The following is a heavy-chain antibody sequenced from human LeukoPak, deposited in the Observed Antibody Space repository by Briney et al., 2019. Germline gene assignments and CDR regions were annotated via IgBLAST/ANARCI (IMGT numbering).Heavy chain of an antibody. Sequence: SETLSLTCTVSDGSISSFYWSWIRQPAGKGLEWIGRIYTSGSTNYNPSLKSRVTMSVDTSKNQFSLTLSSVTAADTAVYYCARSDGYGLVDIWGQGTMVTVSS. V-gene: IGHV4-4*07. D-gene: IGHD3-10*01. J-gene: IGHJ3*02. CDR3: ARSDGYGLVDI. CDR2: IYTSGST. CDR1: DGSISSFY.